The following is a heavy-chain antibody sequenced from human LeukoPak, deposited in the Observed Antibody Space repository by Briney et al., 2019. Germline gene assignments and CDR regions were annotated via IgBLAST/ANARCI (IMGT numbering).Heavy chain of an antibody. D-gene: IGHD4-17*01. CDR1: GGSISSGGYS. CDR3: ARGQGTVTTH. J-gene: IGHJ4*02. V-gene: IGHV4-30-2*01. CDR2: IYHSGST. Sequence: KASQTLSLTCAVSGGSISSGGYSWSWIRQPPGKGLEWIGYIYHSGSTYYNPSLKSRVTISLDTSKNQFSLKLSSVTAADTAVYYCARGQGTVTTHWGQGTLVTVSS.